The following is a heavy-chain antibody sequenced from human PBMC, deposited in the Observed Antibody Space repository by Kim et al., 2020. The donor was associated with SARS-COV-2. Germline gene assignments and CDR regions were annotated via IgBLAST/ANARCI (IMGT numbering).Heavy chain of an antibody. CDR1: GGTFSSYA. CDR2: IIPIFGTA. J-gene: IGHJ3*02. D-gene: IGHD3-9*01. V-gene: IGHV1-69*13. Sequence: SVKVSCKASGGTFSSYAISWVRQAPGQGLEWMGGIIPIFGTANYAQKFQGRVTITADESTSTAYMELSSLRSEDTAVYYCARVLRYFDWLPDAFDIWGQGTMVTVSS. CDR3: ARVLRYFDWLPDAFDI.